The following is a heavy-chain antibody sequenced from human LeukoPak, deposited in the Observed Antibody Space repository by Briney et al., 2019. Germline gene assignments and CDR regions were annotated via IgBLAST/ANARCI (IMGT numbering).Heavy chain of an antibody. J-gene: IGHJ6*03. V-gene: IGHV3-7*01. CDR1: GFTFSSYW. CDR3: ARDLGVVIMGYYYYYMDV. Sequence: PGGSLRLSCAASGFTFSSYWMSWVRQAPGKGPEWVANIKQDGSEKYYVDSVKGRLTISRDNAKNSLYLQMNSLRAEDTAVYYCARDLGVVIMGYYYYYMDVWGKGTTVTVSS. D-gene: IGHD3-3*01. CDR2: IKQDGSEK.